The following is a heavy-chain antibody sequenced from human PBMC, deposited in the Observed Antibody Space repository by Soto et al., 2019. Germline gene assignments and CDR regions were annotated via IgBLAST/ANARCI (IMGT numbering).Heavy chain of an antibody. CDR1: GGPSSSSSYY. V-gene: IGHV4-39*01. D-gene: IGHD5-18*01. J-gene: IGHJ2*01. CDR3: ARSAIATHWFFDL. CDR2: IYYTGYT. Sequence: ETLSLTCTVSGGPSSSSSYYWGFIRQAPWKGLEWLATIYYTGYTYHNPSLKTHVTISVDTSKDQFSLKLTSVTAADTALYYCARSAIATHWFFDLWGRGTLVTVSS.